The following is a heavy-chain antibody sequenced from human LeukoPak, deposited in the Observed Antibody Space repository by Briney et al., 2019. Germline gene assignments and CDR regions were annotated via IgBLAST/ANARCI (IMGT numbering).Heavy chain of an antibody. CDR1: GFTFSSYG. J-gene: IGHJ3*02. D-gene: IGHD3-16*01. V-gene: IGHV3-30*18. CDR3: AKEFRTGGDDAFDI. CDR2: IANDGRNR. Sequence: QSGGSLRLSCAPSGFTFSSYGMHWVRQAPGKGLEWVAVIANDGRNRYYVDSVKGRFTISRDNSKNTLYLQMNSLRAEDTAVYYCAKEFRTGGDDAFDIWGQGTMVTVSS.